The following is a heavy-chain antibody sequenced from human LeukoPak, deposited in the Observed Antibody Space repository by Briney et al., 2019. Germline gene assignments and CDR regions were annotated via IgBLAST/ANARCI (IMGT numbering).Heavy chain of an antibody. Sequence: SSETLSLTCTVSGGSISSGSYYWSWIRQPAGKGLEWIGRIYTSGSTNYNPSLKSRVTISVDTSKNQFSLKLSSVTAADTAVYYCARLYNWNYVLDYWGQGTLVTVSS. D-gene: IGHD1-7*01. CDR1: GGSISSGSYY. J-gene: IGHJ4*02. CDR3: ARLYNWNYVLDY. V-gene: IGHV4-61*02. CDR2: IYTSGST.